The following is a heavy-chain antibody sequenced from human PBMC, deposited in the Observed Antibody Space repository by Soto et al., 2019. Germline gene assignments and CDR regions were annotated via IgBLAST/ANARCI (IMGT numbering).Heavy chain of an antibody. V-gene: IGHV1-18*01. D-gene: IGHD3-10*01. CDR3: ARDQSFDRSYYYGIDV. CDR1: AYPFTHYG. Sequence: ASVKVSCKSYAYPFTHYGITCVRHAPRQGLEWMGWISPFNGNTNYGQTLQGRVTLTTDTSTSTVYMELRSLRSDDTAVYYCARDQSFDRSYYYGIDVWGQGTTVTSP. J-gene: IGHJ6*02. CDR2: ISPFNGNT.